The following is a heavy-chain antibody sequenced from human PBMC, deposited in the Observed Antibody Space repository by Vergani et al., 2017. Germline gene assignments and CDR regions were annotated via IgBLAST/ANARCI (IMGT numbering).Heavy chain of an antibody. J-gene: IGHJ4*02. V-gene: IGHV1-24*01. CDR3: AKGSTSFDYYDSSGYCPY. D-gene: IGHD3-22*01. CDR1: GYTLTELS. CDR2: FDPEDGET. Sequence: QVHLVQSGAEVKKPGASVKVSCKVSGYTLTELSMHWVRQAPGKGLEWMGGFDPEDGETIYAQKFQGRVTMTEDTSTDTAYMELNSLRAEDTAVYYCAKGSTSFDYYDSSGYCPYWGQGTLVTVSS.